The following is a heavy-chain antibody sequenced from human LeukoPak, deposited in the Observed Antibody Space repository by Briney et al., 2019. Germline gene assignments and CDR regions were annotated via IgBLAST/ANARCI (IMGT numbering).Heavy chain of an antibody. CDR3: ASQRELRHDYYMDV. CDR1: GYTFTSYG. CDR2: ISAYNGNS. J-gene: IGHJ6*03. D-gene: IGHD1-7*01. Sequence: ASVKVSCKASGYTFTSYGISLVRQAPGRGLEWMGWISAYNGNSNYAQNLQGRVTMTTDTSTSTAYMELRSLRSDDTAVYYCASQRELRHDYYMDVWGRGTTVTVSS. V-gene: IGHV1-18*01.